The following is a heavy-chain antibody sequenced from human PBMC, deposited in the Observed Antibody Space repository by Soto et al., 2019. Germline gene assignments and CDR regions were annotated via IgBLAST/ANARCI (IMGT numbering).Heavy chain of an antibody. CDR1: GYTFFTYD. J-gene: IGHJ5*02. CDR2: ISTYSGDT. Sequence: QVHLVQSGVEVKTPGASVKVSCQASGYTFFTYDISWVRQAPGQGLEWMGWISTYSGDTKYAQKFQGRGTMTTDTSTPTAYLELRSLRSDDTAVYYCARHHGPTTSENWFDPWGQGTLVTVSS. V-gene: IGHV1-18*01. D-gene: IGHD5-12*01. CDR3: ARHHGPTTSENWFDP.